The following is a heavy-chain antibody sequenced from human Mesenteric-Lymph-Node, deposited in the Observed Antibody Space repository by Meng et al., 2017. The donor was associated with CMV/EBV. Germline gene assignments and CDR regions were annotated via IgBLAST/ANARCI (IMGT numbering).Heavy chain of an antibody. D-gene: IGHD2-21*01. J-gene: IGHJ4*02. Sequence: GSLRLSCAASGFPFSSYAMSWVRQAPGKGLEWIGSIYYSGSTYYNPSLKSRVTRSVDTSKTQFSLKRSSVTAADTAVYYCARCGGDCYFDYWGQGTLVTVSS. CDR2: IYYSGST. V-gene: IGHV4-38-2*01. CDR1: GFPFSSYA. CDR3: ARCGGDCYFDY.